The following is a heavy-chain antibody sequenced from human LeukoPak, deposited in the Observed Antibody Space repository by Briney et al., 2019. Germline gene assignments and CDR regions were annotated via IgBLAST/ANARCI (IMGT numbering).Heavy chain of an antibody. J-gene: IGHJ4*02. CDR3: ARLAVTGKNY. Sequence: SETLSLTCTVSIGSIIGFYWTWIRQPPGKGLEWLGYMYYTGTTNYNPSLRSRVTISIDKSKNQFSLNVSSVTSADTAVYYCARLAVTGKNYWGQGTLVTVSS. CDR1: IGSIIGFY. V-gene: IGHV4-59*01. CDR2: MYYTGTT. D-gene: IGHD6-19*01.